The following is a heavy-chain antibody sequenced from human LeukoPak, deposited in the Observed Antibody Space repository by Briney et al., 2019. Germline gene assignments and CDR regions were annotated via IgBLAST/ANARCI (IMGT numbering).Heavy chain of an antibody. CDR3: AKDRYSSGCCYFDY. D-gene: IGHD6-19*01. CDR2: ISHDGSNK. Sequence: GRSLRLSCAASGFTFSSYGMHWVRQAPGKGLEWVAVISHDGSNKYYADSVKGRFTISRDNSKNTLYLQMNSLRAEDTAVYYCAKDRYSSGCCYFDYWGQGTLVTASS. J-gene: IGHJ4*02. CDR1: GFTFSSYG. V-gene: IGHV3-30*18.